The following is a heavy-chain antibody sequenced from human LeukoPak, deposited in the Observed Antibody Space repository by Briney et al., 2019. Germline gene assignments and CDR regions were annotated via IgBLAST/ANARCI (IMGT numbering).Heavy chain of an antibody. CDR3: ARIMGFCSSTTCYPRFDP. Sequence: SETLSLTCTVSGGSIPSYYWSSMRQPPGKGPEWIGYIYYGGNTDYNPSLKSRVTMSVDTSKNQFSLKLTSVTAADTAIYYCARIMGFCSSTTCYPRFDPWGQGTLVTVSS. CDR1: GGSIPSYY. J-gene: IGHJ5*02. D-gene: IGHD2-2*01. V-gene: IGHV4-59*01. CDR2: IYYGGNT.